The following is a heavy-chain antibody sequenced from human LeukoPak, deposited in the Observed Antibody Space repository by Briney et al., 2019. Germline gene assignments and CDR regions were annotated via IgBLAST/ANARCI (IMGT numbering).Heavy chain of an antibody. D-gene: IGHD3-10*01. CDR2: IYHSGST. V-gene: IGHV4-30-2*01. CDR1: GGSISSGGYS. J-gene: IGHJ4*02. CDR3: ARGVYYYGSGSYYNSGYFDY. Sequence: SETLSLTCAVSGGSISSGGYSWSWIRQPPGKGLEWIGYIYHSGSTYYNPSPKSRVTISVDRSKNQFSLKLSSVTAADTAVYYCARGVYYYGSGSYYNSGYFDYWGQGTLVTVSS.